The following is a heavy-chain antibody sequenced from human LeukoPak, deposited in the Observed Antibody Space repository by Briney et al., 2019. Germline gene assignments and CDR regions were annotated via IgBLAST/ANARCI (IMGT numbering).Heavy chain of an antibody. Sequence: SETLSLTCAVYGGSFSCYYWSWIRQPARKGLQWTGRIHTSGSTNYNPSLKSRVTISVDTSKNQFSLKLSSVTAADTAVYYCARHDSYDYVWGSYRSSDFDYWGQGTLVTVSS. CDR2: IHTSGST. CDR1: GGSFSCYY. J-gene: IGHJ4*02. V-gene: IGHV4-59*10. D-gene: IGHD3-16*02. CDR3: ARHDSYDYVWGSYRSSDFDY.